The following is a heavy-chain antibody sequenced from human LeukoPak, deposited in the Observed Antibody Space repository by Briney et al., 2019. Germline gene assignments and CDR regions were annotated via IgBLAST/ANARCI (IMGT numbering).Heavy chain of an antibody. Sequence: GGSLRLSCAASGCTFSNYWMSWVRQAPGKGLEWVANIKQDGSEKYYVDSVKGRFTISRDNAKNSLYLQMNSLRADDTAVYYCASVDLVVVATFDYWGQGTLVTVSS. CDR1: GCTFSNYW. CDR3: ASVDLVVVATFDY. D-gene: IGHD2-15*01. CDR2: IKQDGSEK. J-gene: IGHJ4*02. V-gene: IGHV3-7*01.